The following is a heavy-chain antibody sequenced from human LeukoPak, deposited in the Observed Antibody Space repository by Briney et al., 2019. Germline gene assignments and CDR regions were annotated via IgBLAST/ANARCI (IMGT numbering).Heavy chain of an antibody. D-gene: IGHD3-22*01. CDR3: ARLGTTYYYDSSGYYYFDY. CDR2: INWNGGST. J-gene: IGHJ4*02. V-gene: IGHV3-20*04. Sequence: PGGSLRLSCAASGFTFDDYGMSWVRQAPGKGLEWVSGINWNGGSTGYADSVKGRFTISRDNAKNSLYLQMNSLRAEDTALYYCARLGTTYYYDSSGYYYFDYWGQGTLVTVSS. CDR1: GFTFDDYG.